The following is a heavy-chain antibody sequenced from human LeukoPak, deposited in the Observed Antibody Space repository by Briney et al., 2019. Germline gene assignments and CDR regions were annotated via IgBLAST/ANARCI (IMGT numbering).Heavy chain of an antibody. CDR2: IYPGDSDT. CDR1: GYSFTSYW. Sequence: GESLKISCKGSGYSFTSYWIGWVRQMPGKGLEWMGIIYPGDSDTRYSPSFQGQVTISADKSISTAYLQWSSLKASDTAMYYCARTRFESLSVINPDYWGQGTLVTVSS. V-gene: IGHV5-51*01. CDR3: ARTRFESLSVINPDY. J-gene: IGHJ4*02. D-gene: IGHD2-21*01.